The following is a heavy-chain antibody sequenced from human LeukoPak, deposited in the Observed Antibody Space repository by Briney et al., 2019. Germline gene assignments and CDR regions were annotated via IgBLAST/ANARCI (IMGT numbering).Heavy chain of an antibody. Sequence: GGSLRLSCAASGFTFSSYGMHWVRQAPGKGLEWVAFIRYDGSNKYYADSVKGRFTISRDNSKNTLYLQKNSLRAEDTAVYYCAKDHYWSTYFDYWGQGTLVTVSS. CDR2: IRYDGSNK. J-gene: IGHJ4*02. CDR3: AKDHYWSTYFDY. V-gene: IGHV3-30*02. D-gene: IGHD2-15*01. CDR1: GFTFSSYG.